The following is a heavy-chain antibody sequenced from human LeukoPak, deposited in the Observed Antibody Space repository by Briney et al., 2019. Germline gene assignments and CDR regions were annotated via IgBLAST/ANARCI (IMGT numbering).Heavy chain of an antibody. CDR1: GYTFTGYY. CDR2: IDPNSGGT. Sequence: ASVKVSCKASGYTFTGYYMHWVRQAPGQGPEWMGRIDPNSGGTNYAQKFQGRVTMTRDTSISTAYMELSRLRSDDTAVYYCARALTANYYYYYYYMDVWGKGTTVTVSS. D-gene: IGHD7-27*01. J-gene: IGHJ6*03. V-gene: IGHV1-2*06. CDR3: ARALTANYYYYYYYMDV.